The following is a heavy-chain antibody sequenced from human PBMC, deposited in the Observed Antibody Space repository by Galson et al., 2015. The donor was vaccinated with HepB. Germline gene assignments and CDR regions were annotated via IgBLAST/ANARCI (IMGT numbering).Heavy chain of an antibody. V-gene: IGHV3-49*01. Sequence: SLRLSCATSEFYFRDYAMNWFRQAPGRGLEWVGFIRSKAHDGTAEYTASVKGRFTISRDDSNSIAYLQMNSLKTEDTAVYYCTRDTYYYDSSGYPKLYWYFDLWGRGTLVTVSS. CDR1: EFYFRDYA. CDR3: TRDTYYYDSSGYPKLYWYFDL. D-gene: IGHD3-22*01. CDR2: IRSKAHDGTA. J-gene: IGHJ2*01.